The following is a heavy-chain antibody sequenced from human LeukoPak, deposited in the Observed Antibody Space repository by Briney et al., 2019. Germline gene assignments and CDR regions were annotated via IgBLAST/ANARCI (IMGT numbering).Heavy chain of an antibody. Sequence: PGGSLRPSCVVSGFNFSSNWMIWVRQAPGKGLEWVANLKADGTEKYHVDSVKGRFAISRDNAKNSLYLQMNSLRGEDTAVYYCVRGVGHTCDYWGQGTLVTVSS. CDR1: GFNFSSNW. D-gene: IGHD1-26*01. J-gene: IGHJ4*02. CDR3: VRGVGHTCDY. V-gene: IGHV3-7*04. CDR2: LKADGTEK.